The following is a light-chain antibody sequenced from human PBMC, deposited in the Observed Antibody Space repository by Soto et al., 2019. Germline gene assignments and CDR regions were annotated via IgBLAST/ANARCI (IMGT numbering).Light chain of an antibody. CDR3: QQHNNRSPVT. CDR1: QSVSSN. Sequence: EIVLTPSPATLSSFPGARVTLSWSAGQSVSSNLAWYQQKPGQAPRLLLYGASTRTTGSPARFSGSGSGTEFTLTTSSLQSEDVAVYYCQQHNNRSPVTFGQGTKVDIK. V-gene: IGKV3-15*01. CDR2: GAS. J-gene: IGKJ1*01.